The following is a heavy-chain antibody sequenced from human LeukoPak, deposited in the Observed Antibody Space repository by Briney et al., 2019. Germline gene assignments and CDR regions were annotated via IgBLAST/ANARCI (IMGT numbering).Heavy chain of an antibody. V-gene: IGHV1-69*13. J-gene: IGHJ4*02. CDR2: IIPIFGTA. Sequence: GASVKVSCKASGGTFSSYAISWVRQAPGQGLEWMGGIIPIFGTANYAQKFQGRVTITADESTSTAYMELSSLRSEATAVYYCARDRGYSGNDLGYWGQGTLVTVSS. CDR3: ARDRGYSGNDLGY. D-gene: IGHD5-12*01. CDR1: GGTFSSYA.